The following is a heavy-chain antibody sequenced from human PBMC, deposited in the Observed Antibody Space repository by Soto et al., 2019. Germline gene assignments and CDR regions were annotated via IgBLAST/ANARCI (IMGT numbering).Heavy chain of an antibody. J-gene: IGHJ5*02. D-gene: IGHD3-10*01. CDR3: ARVRLAMEGSWFDP. CDR1: GFTFSSYW. V-gene: IGHV3-7*05. Sequence: EVQLVESGGGLVQPGGSLRLSCAASGFTFSSYWMSWVRQAPGKGLEWVANIKQDGSEKYYVDSVKGRFTISRDNAKNSLYLQMNSLRGEDTAVYYCARVRLAMEGSWFDPWGQGTLVTVSS. CDR2: IKQDGSEK.